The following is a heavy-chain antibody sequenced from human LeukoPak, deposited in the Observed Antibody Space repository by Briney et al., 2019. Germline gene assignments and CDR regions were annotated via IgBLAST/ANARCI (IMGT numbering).Heavy chain of an antibody. CDR2: ISWNSGSI. CDR3: ARYAPPTTVVTRFFDY. J-gene: IGHJ4*02. D-gene: IGHD4-11*01. V-gene: IGHV3-9*01. CDR1: GFTFDDYA. Sequence: PGGSLRLSCAASGFTFDDYAMHWVRQAPGKGLEWVSGISWNSGSIGYADSVKGRFTISRDNAKNSLCLQMNSLRAEDTAVYYCARYAPPTTVVTRFFDYWGQGTLVTVSS.